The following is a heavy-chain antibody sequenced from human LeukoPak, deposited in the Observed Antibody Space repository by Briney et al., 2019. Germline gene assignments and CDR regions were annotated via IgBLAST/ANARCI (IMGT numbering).Heavy chain of an antibody. CDR3: ARARASKAGRRATAFDI. CDR1: GGSFSGYY. V-gene: IGHV4-34*01. D-gene: IGHD6-19*01. J-gene: IGHJ3*02. Sequence: SETLSLTCAVYGGSFSGYYWSWIRQPPEKGLEWIGEINHSGSTNYNPSLKSRVTISVDTSKNQFSLKLSSVTAADTAVYYCARARASKAGRRATAFDIWGQGTMVTVSS. CDR2: INHSGST.